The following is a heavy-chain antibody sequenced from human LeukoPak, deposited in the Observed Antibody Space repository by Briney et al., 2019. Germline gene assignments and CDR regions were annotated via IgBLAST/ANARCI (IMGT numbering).Heavy chain of an antibody. CDR1: GFTFSSHA. J-gene: IGHJ3*01. D-gene: IGHD6-19*01. Sequence: GSLRLSCAASGFTFSSHAMNWVRQTPGKGLEWVSGISESGDSTSYTDSVKGRFTISRDNSKNTLYLQITSLRAEDTAVYYCAKSLSGWHTDGYDFWGQGTMVTVSS. V-gene: IGHV3-23*01. CDR3: AKSLSGWHTDGYDF. CDR2: ISESGDST.